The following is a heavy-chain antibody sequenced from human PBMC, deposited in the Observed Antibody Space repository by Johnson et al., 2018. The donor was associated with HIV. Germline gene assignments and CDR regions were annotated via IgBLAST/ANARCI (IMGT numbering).Heavy chain of an antibody. D-gene: IGHD2-15*01. CDR2: ISGNGGTT. Sequence: QVQLVESGGGVVQPGGSLRLSCAASGFSFSSYGMHWVRPAPGKGLEWVSAISGNGGTTYYTDSVKGRFTISRDNPKNTVYLQLSSLKPEDTAVYYCAKDDNLGVWYSDAFDVWGQGTVVTVSS. V-gene: IGHV3-NL1*01. CDR1: GFSFSSYG. CDR3: AKDDNLGVWYSDAFDV. J-gene: IGHJ3*01.